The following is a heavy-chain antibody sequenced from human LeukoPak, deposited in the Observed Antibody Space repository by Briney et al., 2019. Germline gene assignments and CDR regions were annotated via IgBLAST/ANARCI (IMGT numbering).Heavy chain of an antibody. V-gene: IGHV4-39*02. CDR2: IYYSGST. J-gene: IGHJ4*02. CDR3: ARSRLYGSGIHH. D-gene: IGHD3-10*01. CDR1: GGSISSSSYY. Sequence: AETLSLTRTVSGGSISSSSYYWGWIRQPPGKGLEWIGSIYYSGSTSYNPSLKSRVTISVDTSTNHFSLQLRSVTAADTAVYYCARSRLYGSGIHHWGQGTLVTVSS.